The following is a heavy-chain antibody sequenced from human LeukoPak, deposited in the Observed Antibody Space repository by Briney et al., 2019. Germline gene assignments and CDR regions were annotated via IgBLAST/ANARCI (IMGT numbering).Heavy chain of an antibody. D-gene: IGHD3-22*01. J-gene: IGHJ3*02. CDR2: ISVSGGST. V-gene: IGHV3-23*01. CDR1: GFTFSNYA. Sequence: PGGSLRLSCAASGFTFSNYAMSWVRQAPGEGLEWVSSISVSGGSTFYADSVKGRFTISRDNSKNTLYLQMNSLRAEDTAVYYCAKVLNRGTIGVVVITSDAFDIWGQGTMVTVSS. CDR3: AKVLNRGTIGVVVITSDAFDI.